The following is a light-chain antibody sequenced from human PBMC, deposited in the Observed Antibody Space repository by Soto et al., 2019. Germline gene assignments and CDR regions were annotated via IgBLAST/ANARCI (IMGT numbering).Light chain of an antibody. V-gene: IGKV3-11*01. CDR1: QSVGDY. CDR3: QQRSKLPRT. CDR2: GAS. J-gene: IGKJ4*01. Sequence: EILLTQSPATLSLSPGERATLSCRASQSVGDYLAWYKQRPGQAPRLLIYGASKRATGIPARFSASGSETGFTLTISSLEPDAFAVYFGQQRSKLPRTFGGGTKIEVK.